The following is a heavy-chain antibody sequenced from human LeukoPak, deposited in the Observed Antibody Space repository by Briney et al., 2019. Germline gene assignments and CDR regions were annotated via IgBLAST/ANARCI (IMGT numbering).Heavy chain of an antibody. V-gene: IGHV4-61*01. Sequence: SETLSLTCMVSGDPISGYSNYKWTWILQPTGKGLEWIGYIYYHGGTNYNPSLKSRVTFSVDTPKNQFSLKLTSVTAADTAVYYCVREYSGFDYWGQGTLVTVSS. J-gene: IGHJ4*02. D-gene: IGHD6-13*01. CDR3: VREYSGFDY. CDR2: IYYHGGT. CDR1: GDPISGYSNYK.